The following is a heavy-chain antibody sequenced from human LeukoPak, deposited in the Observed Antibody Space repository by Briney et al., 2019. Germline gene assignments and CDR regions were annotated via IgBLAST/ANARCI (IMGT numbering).Heavy chain of an antibody. CDR1: GYTFTSYG. J-gene: IGHJ4*02. D-gene: IGHD1-7*01. CDR3: AISPRRTGTTPFDY. V-gene: IGHV1-69*05. Sequence: EASVKVSCKASGYTFTSYGISWVRQAPGQGLEWMGGIIPIFGTANYAQKFQGRVTITTDESTSTAYMELSSLRSEDTAVYYCAISPRRTGTTPFDYWGQGTLVTVSS. CDR2: IIPIFGTA.